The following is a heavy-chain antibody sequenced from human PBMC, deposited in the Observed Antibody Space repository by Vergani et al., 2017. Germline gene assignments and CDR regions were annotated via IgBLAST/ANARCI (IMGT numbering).Heavy chain of an antibody. CDR3: ASDNKQLRPRAFDL. CDR1: GASIHNDFYY. V-gene: IGHV4-61*02. CDR2: IYVSGIT. J-gene: IGHJ3*01. D-gene: IGHD4-23*01. Sequence: QVQLQESGPGLVKPSQTLSLTCTVSGASIHNDFYYWPWIRQPAGKGLDWIGRIYVSGITDYNSSLQSRVSMSVDTSKNQFSLTLTSVTAADTSVYYCASDNKQLRPRAFDLWVQGTIVTVSS.